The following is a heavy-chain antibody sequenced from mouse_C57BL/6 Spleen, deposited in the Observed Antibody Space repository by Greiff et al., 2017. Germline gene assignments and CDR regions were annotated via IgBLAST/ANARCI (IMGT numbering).Heavy chain of an antibody. J-gene: IGHJ2*01. Sequence: VQLQQSGAELVRPGASVKLSCTASGFNIKDYYMHWVKQRPEQGLEWIGGIDPEDGDTEYAPKFQGKATMTADTSSNTAYLQLSSLTSEDTAVYSCSVYYYGSSLYYFDYWGQGTTLTVSS. CDR2: IDPEDGDT. V-gene: IGHV14-1*01. CDR3: SVYYYGSSLYYFDY. D-gene: IGHD1-1*01. CDR1: GFNIKDYY.